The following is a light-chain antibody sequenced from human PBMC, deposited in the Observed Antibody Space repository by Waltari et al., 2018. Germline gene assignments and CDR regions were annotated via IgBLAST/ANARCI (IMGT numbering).Light chain of an antibody. CDR3: SSYTSSSTLEV. Sequence: QSALPPPASVSGSPGQAITISCTGTRRDAGGYNYVSWYQQHPGKAPKLMIYEVSNRPSGVSNRFSGSKSGNTASLTISGLQAEDEADYYCSSYTSSSTLEVFGGGTKLTVL. J-gene: IGLJ2*01. V-gene: IGLV2-14*01. CDR2: EVS. CDR1: RRDAGGYNY.